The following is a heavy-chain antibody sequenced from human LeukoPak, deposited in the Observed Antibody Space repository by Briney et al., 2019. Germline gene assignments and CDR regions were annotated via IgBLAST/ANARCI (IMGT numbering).Heavy chain of an antibody. D-gene: IGHD5-18*01. V-gene: IGHV3-7*01. CDR1: GFTLSSYW. Sequence: AGGSLRLSCAVSGFTLSSYWMSWVRQAPGKGLEWVANIKQDGSEKYYVDSVKGRFTISRDNAKNSLYLQMNSLRAEDTAVYYCARGTYIYGYVFDYWGQGTLVTVSS. CDR2: IKQDGSEK. J-gene: IGHJ4*02. CDR3: ARGTYIYGYVFDY.